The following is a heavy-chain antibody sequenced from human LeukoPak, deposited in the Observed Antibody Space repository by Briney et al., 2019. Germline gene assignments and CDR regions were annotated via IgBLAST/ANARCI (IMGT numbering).Heavy chain of an antibody. CDR2: IKQDGSEK. D-gene: IGHD5-18*01. CDR3: ARDRREIKLWPREYYYYYMDV. Sequence: GGSLRLSCAASGFTFSSYWMSWVRQAPGKGLEWVANIKQDGSEKYYVDSVKGRFTISRDNAKNSLNLQMNSLRAEDTAMYYCARDRREIKLWPREYYYYYMDVWGKGTTVTISS. J-gene: IGHJ6*03. V-gene: IGHV3-7*01. CDR1: GFTFSSYW.